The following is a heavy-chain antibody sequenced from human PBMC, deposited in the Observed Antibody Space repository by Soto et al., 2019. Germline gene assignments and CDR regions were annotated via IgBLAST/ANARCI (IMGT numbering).Heavy chain of an antibody. CDR2: ISYDGSSQ. Sequence: QVQLVESGGGVVQPGRSLRLSCAASRFTFRSYAMHWVRQAPGKGLEWVAVISYDGSSQSYVDSVKGRFTISRDNSKNTLCLQMNSLRPEDTAVYYCAREAEAFDYWGQGTLVTVSS. CDR1: RFTFRSYA. J-gene: IGHJ4*02. V-gene: IGHV3-30-3*01. CDR3: AREAEAFDY.